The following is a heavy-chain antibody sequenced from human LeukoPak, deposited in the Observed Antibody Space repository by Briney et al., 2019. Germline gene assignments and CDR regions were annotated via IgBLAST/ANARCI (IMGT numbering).Heavy chain of an antibody. J-gene: IGHJ4*02. CDR1: GFTFSSYA. V-gene: IGHV3-23*01. CDR3: AKGIVGVTIVDY. Sequence: PGGSLRLSCAASGFTFSSYAMSWVRQAPGKGLEWVSGISGSGVSTYYADSVKGRFTISRDNSKDTLYLQMNSLRAEDTAIYYCAKGIVGVTIVDYWGQGTLVTVSS. D-gene: IGHD1-26*01. CDR2: ISGSGVST.